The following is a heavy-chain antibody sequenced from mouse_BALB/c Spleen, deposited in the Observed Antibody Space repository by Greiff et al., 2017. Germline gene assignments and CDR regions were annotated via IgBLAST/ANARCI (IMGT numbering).Heavy chain of an antibody. Sequence: EVQLQESGPGLVKPSQSLSLTCFVTGYSITSGYYWNWIRQFPGNKLEWMGYISYDGSNNYNPSLKNRISITRDTSKNQFFLKLNSVTTEDTATYYCARHGSHFDYWGQGTTLTVSS. CDR3: ARHGSHFDY. CDR1: GYSITSGYY. CDR2: ISYDGSN. V-gene: IGHV3-6*02. D-gene: IGHD1-1*01. J-gene: IGHJ2*01.